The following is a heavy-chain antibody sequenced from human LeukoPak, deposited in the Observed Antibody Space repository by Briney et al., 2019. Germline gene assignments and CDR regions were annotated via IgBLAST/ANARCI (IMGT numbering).Heavy chain of an antibody. Sequence: GASVKVSCKASGYTFTGYYMHWVRQAPGQGLEWMGRINPKSGGANYAQRFQGRLTMTRDTSISTTYMELSRLRSADTAVYYCARVASYDNGWYFDYWGEGTLVTVSS. CDR1: GYTFTGYY. D-gene: IGHD6-19*01. J-gene: IGHJ4*02. CDR3: ARVASYDNGWYFDY. CDR2: INPKSGGA. V-gene: IGHV1-2*06.